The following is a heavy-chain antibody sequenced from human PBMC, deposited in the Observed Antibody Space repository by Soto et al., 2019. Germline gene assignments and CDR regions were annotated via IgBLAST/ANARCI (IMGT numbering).Heavy chain of an antibody. CDR1: GFTFSSYG. Sequence: QVQLVESGGGVVQPGRSLRLSCAASGFTFSSYGMHWVRQAPGKGLEWVAVIWYDGSNKYYADSVKGRFTISRDNSKNTLYLQMNSLRAEDTAVYYCARDIGAQWRVLDYWGQGTLVTVSS. V-gene: IGHV3-33*01. CDR2: IWYDGSNK. D-gene: IGHD6-19*01. CDR3: ARDIGAQWRVLDY. J-gene: IGHJ4*02.